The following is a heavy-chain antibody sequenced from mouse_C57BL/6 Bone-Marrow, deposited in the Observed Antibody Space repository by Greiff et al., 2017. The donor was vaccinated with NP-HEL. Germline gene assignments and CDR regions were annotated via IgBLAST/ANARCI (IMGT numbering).Heavy chain of an antibody. CDR1: GYTFTSYW. V-gene: IGHV1-64*01. D-gene: IGHD1-1*01. CDR2: IHPNSGST. J-gene: IGHJ4*01. CDR3: EITLLGAMDY. Sequence: QVQLQQPGAELVKPGASVKLSCTASGYTFTSYWMPWVKQRPGQGLEWIGMIHPNSGSTNYNEKFKSKATLTVDKSSSTAYMQLSSLTSEDCAVYYCEITLLGAMDYWGQGTSVTVSS.